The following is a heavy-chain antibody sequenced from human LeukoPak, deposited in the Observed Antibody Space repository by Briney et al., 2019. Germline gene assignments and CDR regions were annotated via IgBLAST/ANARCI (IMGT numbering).Heavy chain of an antibody. V-gene: IGHV1-8*01. Sequence: ASVRVSCKASGYTFTSYDINWVRQAPGQGLEGMGWMNPNSGNTGYAQELQGRLAMTRDTSISTAYMELSSLISDDTAVYYCTRGGTIYDTILEDPFDIWGQGTMVTVSS. CDR3: TRGGTIYDTILEDPFDI. D-gene: IGHD3-22*01. CDR2: MNPNSGNT. J-gene: IGHJ3*02. CDR1: GYTFTSYD.